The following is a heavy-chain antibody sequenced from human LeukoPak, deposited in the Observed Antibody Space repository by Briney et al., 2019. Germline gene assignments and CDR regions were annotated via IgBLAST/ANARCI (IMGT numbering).Heavy chain of an antibody. CDR2: IYYSGST. J-gene: IGHJ4*02. Sequence: SETLSLTCTVSGGSISSYYWSWIRQPPGKGLEWIGYIYYSGSTNYNPSLKSRVTISVDTSKNQFSLELSSVTAADTAVYYCAREGSGSLFDYWGQGTLVTVSS. CDR3: AREGSGSLFDY. D-gene: IGHD3-22*01. CDR1: GGSISSYY. V-gene: IGHV4-59*01.